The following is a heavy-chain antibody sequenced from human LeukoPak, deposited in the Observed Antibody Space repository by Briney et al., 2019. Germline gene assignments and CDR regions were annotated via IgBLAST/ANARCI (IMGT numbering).Heavy chain of an antibody. V-gene: IGHV3-23*01. D-gene: IGHD3-22*01. CDR2: ISGSGGST. CDR1: GFTFSSYA. J-gene: IGHJ4*02. CDR3: ARDWIDDNSGIDY. Sequence: GGSLRLSCAASGFTFSSYAMSWVRQAPGKGLEWVSAISGSGGSTYYADSVKGRFTISRDNSKNTLYLQMNSLRDEDTAIYYCARDWIDDNSGIDYWGQGTLVTVSS.